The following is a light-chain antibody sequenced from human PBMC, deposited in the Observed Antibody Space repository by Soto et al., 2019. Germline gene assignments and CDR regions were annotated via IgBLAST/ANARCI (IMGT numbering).Light chain of an antibody. Sequence: DIQMTQSPSTLSGSVGDRVTITCRASQSISSWLAWYQQIPGKAPKLLIYDASTLQSGVPSRFSGSGSGTEFTLTITSLQPDDSATYYCQHYSTYLLTFGGGTKVDIK. J-gene: IGKJ4*01. CDR3: QHYSTYLLT. CDR2: DAS. V-gene: IGKV1-5*01. CDR1: QSISSW.